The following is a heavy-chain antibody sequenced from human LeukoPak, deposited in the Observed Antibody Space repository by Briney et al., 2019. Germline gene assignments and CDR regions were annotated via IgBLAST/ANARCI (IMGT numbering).Heavy chain of an antibody. CDR2: IYYSGST. CDR1: GGSVSSGSYY. V-gene: IGHV4-61*01. CDR3: ARSFGSGSYFFDY. J-gene: IGHJ4*02. D-gene: IGHD3-10*01. Sequence: SSETLSLTCTVSGGSVSSGSYYWSWIRQPPGKGLEWIGYIYYSGSTNYNPSLKSRVTISVDTSRNQFSLKLSSVTAADTAVYYCARSFGSGSYFFDYWGQGTLVTVSS.